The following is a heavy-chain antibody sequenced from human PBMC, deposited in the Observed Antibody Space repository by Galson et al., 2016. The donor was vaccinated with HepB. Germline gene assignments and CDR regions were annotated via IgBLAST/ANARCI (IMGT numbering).Heavy chain of an antibody. J-gene: IGHJ4*02. V-gene: IGHV3-74*01. CDR2: INSDGSST. Sequence: SLRLSCAASGFTFSSYWMHWVRQAPGKGLVWVSRINSDGSSTSYADSVKGQFTISRDNAKNTLYLQMNSLRAEDTAVYYCARRMATITSFDYWGQGTLVTVSS. CDR3: ARRMATITSFDY. D-gene: IGHD5-24*01. CDR1: GFTFSSYW.